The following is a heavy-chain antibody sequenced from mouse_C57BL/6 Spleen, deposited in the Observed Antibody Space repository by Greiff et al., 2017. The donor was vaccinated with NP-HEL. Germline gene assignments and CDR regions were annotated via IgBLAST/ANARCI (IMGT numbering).Heavy chain of an antibody. CDR1: GYTFTSYW. J-gene: IGHJ3*01. V-gene: IGHV1-72*01. Sequence: QVQLQQPGAELVKPGASVKLSCKASGYTFTSYWMHWVKQRPGRGLEWIGRIDPNSGGTKYNEKFKSKATLTVDKPSSTAYMQLSSLTSEDSAVYYCARSGDYCGRVFAYWGQGTLVTVSA. CDR2: IDPNSGGT. CDR3: ARSGDYCGRVFAY. D-gene: IGHD1-1*01.